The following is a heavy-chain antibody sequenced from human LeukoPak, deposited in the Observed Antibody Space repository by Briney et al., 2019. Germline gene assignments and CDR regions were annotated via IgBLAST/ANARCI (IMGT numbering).Heavy chain of an antibody. CDR1: GPTFNTYW. D-gene: IGHD3-10*01. J-gene: IGHJ4*02. CDR3: VSHGSGIFYKTLSY. CDR2: IYPGDSET. Sequence: GESLKISCKGSGPTFNTYWIGWIRQVPGRGLEWMGVIYPGDSETRYSPSFQDQVTISADKSMNAAYLQWGSLKASDTAMYYCVSHGSGIFYKTLSYWGQGTLVTVSS. V-gene: IGHV5-51*01.